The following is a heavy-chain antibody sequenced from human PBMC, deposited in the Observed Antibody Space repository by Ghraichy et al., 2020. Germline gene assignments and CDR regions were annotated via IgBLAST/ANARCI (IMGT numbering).Heavy chain of an antibody. J-gene: IGHJ4*02. CDR2: IYTSGNP. CDR3: ARVSRYCSGGDCYSDGVLDY. Sequence: SETLSLTCTVSGGSISRTSYYWSWIRQSAGKRLEWIGRIYTSGNPDYNPSLKSRVTMSVDTSKNQFFLKLSSVTAADTAVYFCARVSRYCSGGDCYSDGVLDYWGQGTLVTVSS. V-gene: IGHV4-61*02. D-gene: IGHD2-15*01. CDR1: GGSISRTSYY.